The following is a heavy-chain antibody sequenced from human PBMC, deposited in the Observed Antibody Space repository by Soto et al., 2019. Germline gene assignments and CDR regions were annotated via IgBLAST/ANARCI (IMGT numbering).Heavy chain of an antibody. D-gene: IGHD5-18*01. CDR1: GGSISSYY. CDR3: ARDRYSYGEHYYYYYYMEV. J-gene: IGHJ6*03. Sequence: QVQLQESGPGLVKPSETLSLTCTVSGGSISSYYWSWIRQPPGKGLEWIGYIYYSGSTNYNPYLKSRVPISVDPYKNQLSLKLSSVTAAHTAVYYCARDRYSYGEHYYYYYYMEVWGKGTTVTVSS. CDR2: IYYSGST. V-gene: IGHV4-59*01.